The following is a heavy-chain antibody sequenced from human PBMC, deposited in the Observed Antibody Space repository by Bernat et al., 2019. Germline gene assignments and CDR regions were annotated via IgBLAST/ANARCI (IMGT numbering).Heavy chain of an antibody. Sequence: QVQLVESGGGLVKPGGSLRLSCAASGFTFSDYYMSWIRQAPGKGLEWVSYISSSSSYTTYADSGKGRFTISRDNAKNSLYLQMNSLRAEDTAVYYCARDIVGAVFGSDYWGQGTLVTVSS. J-gene: IGHJ4*02. CDR3: ARDIVGAVFGSDY. CDR1: GFTFSDYY. D-gene: IGHD1-26*01. CDR2: ISSSSSYT. V-gene: IGHV3-11*05.